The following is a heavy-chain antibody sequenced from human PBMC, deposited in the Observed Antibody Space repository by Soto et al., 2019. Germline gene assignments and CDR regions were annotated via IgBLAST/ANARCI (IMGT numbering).Heavy chain of an antibody. Sequence: GGSLRLSCAASGFTFRNVWMSWVRQAPGKGLEWVGLIRTDGGTTEYAAPVKGRFTISRDDSKNNLNLQMNYLKTEDTAVYYCASFNQYDSFEFWGQGTMVTVSS. D-gene: IGHD4-4*01. V-gene: IGHV3-15*01. CDR3: ASFNQYDSFEF. CDR1: GFTFRNVW. J-gene: IGHJ3*01. CDR2: IRTDGGTT.